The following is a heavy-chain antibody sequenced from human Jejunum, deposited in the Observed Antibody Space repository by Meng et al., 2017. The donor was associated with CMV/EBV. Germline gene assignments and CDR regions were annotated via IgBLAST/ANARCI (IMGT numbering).Heavy chain of an antibody. V-gene: IGHV3-48*03. CDR3: ARRYCSTSSCLFDY. CDR1: VFTFSSYE. Sequence: VFTFSSYEMNWVRQAPGKGLEWVSQIGGSGRSIYYADSVKGRFTISRDNAKTSLYLQMNSLRAEDTAVYYCARRYCSTSSCLFDYWGQGTLVTVSS. J-gene: IGHJ4*02. D-gene: IGHD2-2*01. CDR2: IGGSGRSI.